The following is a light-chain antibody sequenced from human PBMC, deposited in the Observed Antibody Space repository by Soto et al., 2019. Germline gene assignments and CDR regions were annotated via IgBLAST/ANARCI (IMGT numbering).Light chain of an antibody. CDR1: QSVSSY. V-gene: IGKV3-11*01. J-gene: IGKJ1*01. CDR2: DAS. Sequence: EIVLTQSPATLSLSPGERATLSCRASQSVSSYLAWYQQKPGQAPRLLIYDASNRATGVPARFSGSGSGTDFTPTISSLKPEDFAVYYCQQRSNWPPWTFGQGTKVDIK. CDR3: QQRSNWPPWT.